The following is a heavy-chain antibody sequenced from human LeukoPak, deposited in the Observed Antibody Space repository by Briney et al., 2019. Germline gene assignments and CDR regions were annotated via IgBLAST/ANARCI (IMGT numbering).Heavy chain of an antibody. V-gene: IGHV3-7*01. CDR1: GFTVSKYW. D-gene: IGHD3-22*01. CDR3: ARDQGRMIVVRTTNWYIDL. CDR2: INQDGSKM. Sequence: PWGSLRLPCAASGFTVSKYWMSGVGPAPGKGREWLANINQDGSKMYYVDSMKGRSTISRDNGKNSLYLQINSLRADDTAVSYWARDQGRMIVVRTTNWYIDLWGRGTLVTVSS. J-gene: IGHJ2*01.